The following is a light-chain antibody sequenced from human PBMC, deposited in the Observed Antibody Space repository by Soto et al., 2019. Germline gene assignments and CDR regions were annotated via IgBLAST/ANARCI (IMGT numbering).Light chain of an antibody. CDR3: SAYTISTTYV. J-gene: IGLJ1*01. V-gene: IGLV2-14*03. CDR2: DVT. CDR1: SNDVGLHNY. Sequence: QSALAQPASVSGSPGQSITISCTGASNDVGLHNYVSWYQQRPGKAPKLMIYDVTERPSGVSKRSPGSKSANTASLPISGLPAEYEGDYYCSAYTISTTYVFGTGTKVTVL.